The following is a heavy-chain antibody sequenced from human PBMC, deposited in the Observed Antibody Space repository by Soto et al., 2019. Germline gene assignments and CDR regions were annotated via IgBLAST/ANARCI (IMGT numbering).Heavy chain of an antibody. Sequence: QVHLEQSGPEVKKPGASVKVSCKTSGYTFTGHGISWVRQAPGPGLEWMGWIIADNGATHYAQNVQGRVTMTIDTSKSTAYMELRSLRYDDTAVYYCAINDYGGYAIDFWGQGTMVTVAS. CDR3: AINDYGGYAIDF. D-gene: IGHD4-17*01. CDR2: IIADNGAT. J-gene: IGHJ4*02. CDR1: GYTFTGHG. V-gene: IGHV1-18*04.